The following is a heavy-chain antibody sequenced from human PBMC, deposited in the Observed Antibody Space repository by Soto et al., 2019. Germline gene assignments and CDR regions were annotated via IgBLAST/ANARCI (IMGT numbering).Heavy chain of an antibody. V-gene: IGHV4-4*07. Sequence: QVQLQESGPGLVKPSETLSLTCTVSGGSISSYYWSWIRQPAGKGLEWIGRIYTSGSTNYNPSLNGRVTMSVDTSKNQFSLKLRSVTAADTAVYYCARDMSGSYSEGHFDYWGQGTLVTVSS. CDR1: GGSISSYY. CDR3: ARDMSGSYSEGHFDY. CDR2: IYTSGST. D-gene: IGHD1-26*01. J-gene: IGHJ4*02.